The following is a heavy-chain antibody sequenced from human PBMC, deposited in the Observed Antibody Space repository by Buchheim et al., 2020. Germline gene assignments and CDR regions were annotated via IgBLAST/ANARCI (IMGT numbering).Heavy chain of an antibody. J-gene: IGHJ4*02. CDR1: GVSISSGDDY. CDR2: IHYRGNS. CDR3: ARALDAPMVRYFDY. D-gene: IGHD5-18*01. Sequence: QVQLQESGPGLVKPSETLSLTCSVSGVSISSGDDYWSWIRQPPGKGLEWIGYIHYRGNSFYNSSLKSRITMSLDTSKNQFSLRLGSVTAADTAVYYCARALDAPMVRYFDYWGQGTL. V-gene: IGHV4-30-4*08.